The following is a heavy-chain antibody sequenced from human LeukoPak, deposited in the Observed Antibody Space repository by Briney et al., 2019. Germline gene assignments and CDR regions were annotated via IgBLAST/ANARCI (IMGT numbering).Heavy chain of an antibody. CDR3: ARNPPDRYSSSWNYMDV. CDR1: GFTFSDCY. V-gene: IGHV3-11*01. Sequence: GGSLRLSCVASGFTFSDCYMNWIRQAPGKGLEWVSYISSSGNTIDYADSVKGRFTISRDNAKNSLYLQMNSLRAEDTAVYYCARNPPDRYSSSWNYMDVWGKGTTVTVSS. D-gene: IGHD6-13*01. J-gene: IGHJ6*03. CDR2: ISSSGNTI.